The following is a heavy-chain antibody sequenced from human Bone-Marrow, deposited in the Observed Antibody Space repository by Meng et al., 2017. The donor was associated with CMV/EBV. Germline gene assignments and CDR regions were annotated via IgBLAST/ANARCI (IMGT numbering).Heavy chain of an antibody. D-gene: IGHD1-7*01. CDR3: ASAPLPGNWNYERY. CDR1: GFTVSSNY. Sequence: GESLKISCAASGFTVSSNYMSWVRQAPGKGLEWVSVIYSGGSTYYADSVKGRFTIARDNSKNTLYLQMNSLRAEDTAVYYCASAPLPGNWNYERYRGQGTRVTGSS. V-gene: IGHV3-53*01. J-gene: IGHJ4*02. CDR2: IYSGGST.